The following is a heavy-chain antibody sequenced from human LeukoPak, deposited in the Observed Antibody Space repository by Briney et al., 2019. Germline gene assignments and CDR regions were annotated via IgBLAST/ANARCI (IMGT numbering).Heavy chain of an antibody. CDR1: GYTFINYD. Sequence: ASVKVSCKASGYTFINYDINWVRRATGQGLEWMGYTNPNSGNTVYAQKFQGRVTMTTDTSISTAYMELTSLTSEDTAVYYCVREHLDPWGQGTLVTVSS. D-gene: IGHD1-26*01. CDR3: VREHLDP. V-gene: IGHV1-8*01. CDR2: TNPNSGNT. J-gene: IGHJ5*02.